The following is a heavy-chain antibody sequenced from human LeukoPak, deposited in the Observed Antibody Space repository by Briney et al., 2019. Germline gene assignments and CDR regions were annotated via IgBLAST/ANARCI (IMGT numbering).Heavy chain of an antibody. D-gene: IGHD6-19*01. CDR3: AREVIALAGSDY. Sequence: PSETLSLTCTVSGGSISSYYWSWIRQPPGKGLEWIGYIYYSGSTSYNPSLKSRVTISIDTSKNQFSLQLSSVTAADTAVYYCAREVIALAGSDYWGQGTLVTASS. CDR2: IYYSGST. CDR1: GGSISSYY. V-gene: IGHV4-59*01. J-gene: IGHJ4*02.